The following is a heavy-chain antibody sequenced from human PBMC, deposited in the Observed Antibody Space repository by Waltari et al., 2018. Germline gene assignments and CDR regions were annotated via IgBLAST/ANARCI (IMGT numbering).Heavy chain of an antibody. J-gene: IGHJ4*02. CDR1: EGTFSTYG. CDR2: IIPVFPTT. D-gene: IGHD2-15*01. CDR3: ARGLPSETYYFDF. V-gene: IGHV1-69*06. Sequence: QVQLVQSGPEVKKPGSSVKVSCKASEGTFSTYGISWVRQAPGQGLELMGGIIPVFPTTNYAQKFQDRVTISADRSTSTAYMELRSLRPEDTAVYYCARGLPSETYYFDFWGQGTLVTVAS.